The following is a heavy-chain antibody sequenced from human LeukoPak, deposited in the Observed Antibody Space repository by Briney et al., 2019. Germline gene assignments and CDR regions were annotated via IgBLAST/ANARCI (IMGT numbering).Heavy chain of an antibody. V-gene: IGHV1-2*02. CDR2: INPDNGGT. D-gene: IGHD3-22*01. J-gene: IGHJ4*02. CDR1: GYTFTGYY. Sequence: ASVKVSCKASGYTFTGYYMHWVRQAPGQGPEWMGWINPDNGGTNYAQKFQGRVTMTRDTSISTAYMELTRLRSDDTAVYYCARALFYYDSSGILDYWGQGTLVTVSS. CDR3: ARALFYYDSSGILDY.